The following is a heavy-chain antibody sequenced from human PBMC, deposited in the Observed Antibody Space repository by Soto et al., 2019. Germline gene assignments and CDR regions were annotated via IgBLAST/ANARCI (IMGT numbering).Heavy chain of an antibody. Sequence: GGSLRLSCAASGFTFSSYAMHWVRQAPGKGLEWVAVISYDGSNKYYADSVKGRFTISRDNSKNTLYLQMNSLRAEDTAVYYCARDELYYDSSGYRSLVVYWGQGTLVTVSS. CDR3: ARDELYYDSSGYRSLVVY. CDR2: ISYDGSNK. D-gene: IGHD3-22*01. CDR1: GFTFSSYA. J-gene: IGHJ4*02. V-gene: IGHV3-30-3*01.